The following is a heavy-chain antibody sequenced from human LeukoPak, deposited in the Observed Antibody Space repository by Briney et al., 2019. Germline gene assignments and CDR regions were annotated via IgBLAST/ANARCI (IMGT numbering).Heavy chain of an antibody. J-gene: IGHJ4*02. CDR3: ARDIRAGYYFDY. V-gene: IGHV3-30-3*01. CDR2: ISYDGSNK. CDR1: GFTFSSYA. D-gene: IGHD3-10*01. Sequence: GGSLRLSCAASGFTFSSYAMHWVRQAPGKGLEWVAVISYDGSNKYYADSVKGRFTISRDNSKNTLYLQMNSPRAEDTAVYYCARDIRAGYYFDYWGQGTLVTVSS.